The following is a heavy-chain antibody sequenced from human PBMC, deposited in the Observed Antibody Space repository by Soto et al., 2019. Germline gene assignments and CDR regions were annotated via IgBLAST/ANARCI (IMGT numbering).Heavy chain of an antibody. Sequence: GASVKVSCKASGYTFTSYGISWVRQAPGQGLEWMGWISAYNGNTNYAQKLQGRVTMTTDTSTSTAYMELRSLRSDDTAVYYCARESAQLGHYYGMDVWGQGTTVTVS. D-gene: IGHD6-6*01. CDR3: ARESAQLGHYYGMDV. CDR1: GYTFTSYG. J-gene: IGHJ6*02. CDR2: ISAYNGNT. V-gene: IGHV1-18*04.